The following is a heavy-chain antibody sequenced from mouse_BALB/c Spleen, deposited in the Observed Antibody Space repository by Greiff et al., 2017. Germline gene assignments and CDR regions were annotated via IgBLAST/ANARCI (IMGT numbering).Heavy chain of an antibody. D-gene: IGHD1-1*01. J-gene: IGHJ2*01. Sequence: VQLQQSGAELMKPGASVKISCKATGYTFSSYWIEWVKQRPGHGLEWIGEILPGSGSTNYNEKFKGKATFTADTSSNTAYMQLSSLTSEDSAVYYGARRRVTTVGFDYWGQGTTLTVSS. V-gene: IGHV1-9*01. CDR1: GYTFSSYW. CDR2: ILPGSGST. CDR3: ARRRVTTVGFDY.